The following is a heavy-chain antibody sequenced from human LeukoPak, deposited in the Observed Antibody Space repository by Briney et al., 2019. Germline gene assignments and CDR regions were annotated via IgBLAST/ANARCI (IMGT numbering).Heavy chain of an antibody. D-gene: IGHD6-13*01. CDR1: GGTFSSYA. J-gene: IGHJ3*02. CDR3: ARDSSRGRGVDAFDI. CDR2: IIPIFGTA. V-gene: IGHV1-69*06. Sequence: SVKVSCKASGGTFSSYAISWVRQAPGQGLEWMGGIIPIFGTANYAQKFQGRVTITADKSTSTAYMELSSLRSEDTVVYYCARDSSRGRGVDAFDIWGQGTMVTVSS.